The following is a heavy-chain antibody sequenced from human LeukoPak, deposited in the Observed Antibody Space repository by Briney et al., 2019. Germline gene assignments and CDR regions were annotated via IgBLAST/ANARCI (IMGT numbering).Heavy chain of an antibody. Sequence: GGSLRLSCAASGFTFNSYGMHWVRQAPGKGLEWVAFIRYDGSSKYYADSVKGRFTFSRDNSKNTLYLQMNSLRAEDTAVYYCAKDRTLQWLPYDAFDIWGQGTMVTVSS. CDR2: IRYDGSSK. CDR1: GFTFNSYG. J-gene: IGHJ3*02. V-gene: IGHV3-30*02. CDR3: AKDRTLQWLPYDAFDI. D-gene: IGHD6-19*01.